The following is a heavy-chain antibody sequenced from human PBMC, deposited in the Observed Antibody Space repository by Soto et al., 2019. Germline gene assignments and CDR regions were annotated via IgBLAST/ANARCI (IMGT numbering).Heavy chain of an antibody. CDR3: TSMPSHILHADGFVTPFEI. CDR2: IIPMFRTE. Sequence: QVQLVQSGAEVKKTGSSVKLSCKASGGTFSSYAFSWVRQAPRQGLEWMGGIIPMFRTENYAQKFRDRVTIRTDDSTTTVYMELTGLKSDDTALYSCTSMPSHILHADGFVTPFEIWGQGTMVIVSS. V-gene: IGHV1-69*05. CDR1: GGTFSSYA. J-gene: IGHJ3*02. D-gene: IGHD2-2*01.